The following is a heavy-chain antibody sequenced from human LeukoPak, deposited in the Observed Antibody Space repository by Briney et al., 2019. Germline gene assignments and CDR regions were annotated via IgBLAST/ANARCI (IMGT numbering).Heavy chain of an antibody. Sequence: GVSLRLSCVASGFTFGSYWMHWVRQAPGKGPAWVSRISGDGGTYYADSVKGRFTISRDNAKNSLYLQMNSLRAEDTAVYYCARVDVSGSYGIVDYWGQGTLVTVSS. CDR2: ISGDGGT. V-gene: IGHV3-74*01. D-gene: IGHD1-26*01. CDR1: GFTFGSYW. J-gene: IGHJ4*02. CDR3: ARVDVSGSYGIVDY.